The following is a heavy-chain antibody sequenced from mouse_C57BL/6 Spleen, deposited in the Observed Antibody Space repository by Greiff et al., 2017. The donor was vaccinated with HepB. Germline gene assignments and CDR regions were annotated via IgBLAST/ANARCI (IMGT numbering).Heavy chain of an antibody. V-gene: IGHV5-12*01. CDR1: GFTFSDYY. J-gene: IGHJ1*03. CDR3: ARALYYYGSSDWYFDV. CDR2: ISNGGGST. Sequence: EVKLVESGGGLVQPGGSLKLSCAASGFTFSDYYMYWVRQTPEKRLEWVAYISNGGGSTYYPDTVKGRFTISRDNAKNTLYLQMSRLKSEDTAMYYCARALYYYGSSDWYFDVWGTGTTVTVSS. D-gene: IGHD1-1*01.